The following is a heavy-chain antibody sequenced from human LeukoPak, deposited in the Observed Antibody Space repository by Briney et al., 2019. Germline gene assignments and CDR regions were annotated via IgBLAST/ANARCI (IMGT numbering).Heavy chain of an antibody. CDR3: ARAYLPGYSSGWYPAY. Sequence: SETLSLTCTVSGGSISSYYWSWIRQPPGKGLEWIGYIYYSGSTNYNPSLKSRVTISVDTSKNQFSLKLSSVTAADTAVYYCARAYLPGYSSGWYPAYWGQGTLVTVSS. V-gene: IGHV4-59*01. D-gene: IGHD6-19*01. CDR1: GGSISSYY. J-gene: IGHJ4*02. CDR2: IYYSGST.